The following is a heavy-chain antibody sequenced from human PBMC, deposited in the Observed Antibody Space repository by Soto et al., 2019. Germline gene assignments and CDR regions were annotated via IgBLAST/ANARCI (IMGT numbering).Heavy chain of an antibody. J-gene: IGHJ4*02. V-gene: IGHV3-7*05. CDR1: GFTFSSLW. CDR3: ARVLRDIVVVPAAMPAPDY. D-gene: IGHD2-2*01. CDR2: INQDGSEK. Sequence: GGSLRLSCAASGFTFSSLWMSWVRQAPGKGLEWVANINQDGSEKNYVDSVKGRFTTSRDNAKNSLHLQMNSLRAEDTAVYYCARVLRDIVVVPAAMPAPDYWGQGTLVTVSS.